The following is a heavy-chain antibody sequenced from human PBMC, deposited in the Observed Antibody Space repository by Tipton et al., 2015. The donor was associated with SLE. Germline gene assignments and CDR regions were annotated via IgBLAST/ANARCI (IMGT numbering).Heavy chain of an antibody. Sequence: SLRLSCAASGFTFISYAMSWVRQAPGKGLEWFSSISSGSTYINYADSVKGRFTISRDNAKNSLYLQMNSLTAEDTAVYYCARVSGSAYYNYYMDVWGKGTTVTVSS. CDR3: ARVSGSAYYNYYMDV. D-gene: IGHD1-26*01. J-gene: IGHJ6*03. V-gene: IGHV3-21*01. CDR2: ISSGSTYI. CDR1: GFTFISYA.